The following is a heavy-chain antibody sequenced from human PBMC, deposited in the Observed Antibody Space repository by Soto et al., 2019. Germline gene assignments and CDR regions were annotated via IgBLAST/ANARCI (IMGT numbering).Heavy chain of an antibody. J-gene: IGHJ4*03. CDR3: VRDRGYPDSFDV. D-gene: IGHD3-22*01. CDR1: GFNFGPFW. Sequence: GESLKISCAASGFNFGPFWMHWVRQAPGKGLVWVSHINSDGTTIVYADSVKGRFTISRDNAKNTLYLQMNSLRVEDTAVYFCVRDRGYPDSFDVRGPGTLVTVSS. CDR2: INSDGTTI. V-gene: IGHV3-74*01.